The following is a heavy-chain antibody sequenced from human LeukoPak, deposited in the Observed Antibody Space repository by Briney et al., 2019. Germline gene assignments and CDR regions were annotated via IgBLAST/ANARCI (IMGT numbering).Heavy chain of an antibody. J-gene: IGHJ4*02. D-gene: IGHD1-26*01. CDR2: IYYSAST. V-gene: IGHV4-59*08. CDR1: GGSISSYY. Sequence: SETLSLTCTVSGGSISSYYWSWIRQPPGKGLEWIGYIYYSASTNYNPSLKSRVTISVDTSKNQFSLKLSSVTAADTAVYYCARLESSGSSDYWGQGTLVTVSS. CDR3: ARLESSGSSDY.